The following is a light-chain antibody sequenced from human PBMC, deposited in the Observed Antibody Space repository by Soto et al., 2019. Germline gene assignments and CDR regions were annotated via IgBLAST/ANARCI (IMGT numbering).Light chain of an antibody. Sequence: DIVMTQSPLSLSVTPGEPASISCRSSQSLLHSNGYNFLDWYMQKPGQSPQLLIYLGSNRASGVPDRFSGSGSGTDFTLKISRVEAEDVGVYYCMQALQTPYIFGQGTKLEIK. CDR2: LGS. CDR1: QSLLHSNGYNF. CDR3: MQALQTPYI. V-gene: IGKV2-28*01. J-gene: IGKJ2*01.